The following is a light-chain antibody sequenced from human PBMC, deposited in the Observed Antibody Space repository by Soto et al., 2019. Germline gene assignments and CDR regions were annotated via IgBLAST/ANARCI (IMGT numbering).Light chain of an antibody. V-gene: IGKV3-20*01. CDR2: GAS. Sequence: EIVLTQSPGTLSLSPWKRATLSCRASQSISSSYLAWYQQRPGQAPRLLIYGASSRATGIPDRFSGSGSGTEFTLTISSLQSEDIGVYYCHQYNTWPRTFGQGTKVDIK. J-gene: IGKJ1*01. CDR3: HQYNTWPRT. CDR1: QSISSSY.